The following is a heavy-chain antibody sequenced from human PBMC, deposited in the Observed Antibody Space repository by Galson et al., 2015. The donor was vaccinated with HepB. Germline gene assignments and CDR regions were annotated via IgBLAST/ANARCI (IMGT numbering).Heavy chain of an antibody. Sequence: SLRLSCASSGFMFGDYAMSWVRQASGKGLEWVGFIRSNTYGGTTQYATSVKGRFIISRDDSKSIAYLQMNSLKTEDTAVYYCTRVSDYVWGSYRYFGYWGQGTLVTVSS. CDR2: IRSNTYGGTT. J-gene: IGHJ4*02. CDR1: GFMFGDYA. CDR3: TRVSDYVWGSYRYFGY. D-gene: IGHD3-16*02. V-gene: IGHV3-49*04.